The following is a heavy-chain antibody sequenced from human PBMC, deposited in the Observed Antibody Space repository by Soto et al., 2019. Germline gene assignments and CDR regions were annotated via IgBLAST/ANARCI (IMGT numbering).Heavy chain of an antibody. Sequence: GALRLSCAAPGFPFSCDLMSWFRQAPGKGLEWVANIKQDGSEENYVDSVKGRFTISRDNAKNALYLQMNSLRVEDTAVYYCAREIAARLWGKGTTVTVSS. D-gene: IGHD6-6*01. CDR3: AREIAARL. CDR2: IKQDGSEE. V-gene: IGHV3-7*01. CDR1: GFPFSCDL. J-gene: IGHJ6*04.